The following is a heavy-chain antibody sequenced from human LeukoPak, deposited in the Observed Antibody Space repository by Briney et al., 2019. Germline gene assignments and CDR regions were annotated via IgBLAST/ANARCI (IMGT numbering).Heavy chain of an antibody. CDR3: ARGRYYDILTGFDY. J-gene: IGHJ4*02. CDR2: IGTTGDT. D-gene: IGHD3-9*01. V-gene: IGHV3-13*01. CDR1: GFTFSSSD. Sequence: GGSLRLSCVASGFTFSSSDMHWVRQVTGKGLEWVSAIGTTGDTYYPGSVKGRFTISRENAKNSLYLQMNSLRAGDTAVYYCARGRYYDILTGFDYWGQGTLVTVSS.